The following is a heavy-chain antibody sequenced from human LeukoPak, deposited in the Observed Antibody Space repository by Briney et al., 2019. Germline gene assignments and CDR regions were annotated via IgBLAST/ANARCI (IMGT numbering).Heavy chain of an antibody. J-gene: IGHJ4*02. CDR1: GYSISSGHY. Sequence: SETLSLTCTVSGYSISSGHYWGWIRQPPGKGLEWIGEINHSGSTNYNPSLKSRVTISVDTSKNQFSLKLSSVTAADTAVYYCARRRWLQYVDYWGQGTLVTVSS. D-gene: IGHD5-24*01. V-gene: IGHV4-38-2*02. CDR2: INHSGST. CDR3: ARRRWLQYVDY.